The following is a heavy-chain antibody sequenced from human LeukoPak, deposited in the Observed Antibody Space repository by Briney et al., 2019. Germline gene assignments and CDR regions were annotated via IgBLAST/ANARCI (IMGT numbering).Heavy chain of an antibody. CDR3: ARGSRMEFDY. Sequence: PGGSLRLSCAVSGFTFSTYWMSWVRQAPGKGLEWVANIKQDGSEKYYVDSVKGRFTISRDNAKNSLYLQMNSLRAEDTAVYYCARGSRMEFDYWGQGTLVTVSS. D-gene: IGHD2-15*01. CDR1: GFTFSTYW. J-gene: IGHJ4*02. V-gene: IGHV3-7*01. CDR2: IKQDGSEK.